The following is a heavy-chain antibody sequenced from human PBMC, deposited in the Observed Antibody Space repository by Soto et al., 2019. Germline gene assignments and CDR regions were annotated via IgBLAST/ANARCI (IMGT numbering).Heavy chain of an antibody. CDR1: GFTFSSYG. J-gene: IGHJ1*01. V-gene: IGHV3-33*08. CDR2: IWYDGSNK. Sequence: PGGSLRLSCAASGFTFSSYGMHWVRQAPGKGLEWVAVIWYDGSNKYYADSVKGRFTISRDDSKDTLYLQVTSLRVEDTAVYYCARDDGYGDPKYFQLWGQGTLVTVSS. CDR3: ARDDGYGDPKYFQL. D-gene: IGHD4-17*01.